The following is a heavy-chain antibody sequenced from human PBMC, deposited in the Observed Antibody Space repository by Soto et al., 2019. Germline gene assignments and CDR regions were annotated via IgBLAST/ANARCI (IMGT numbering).Heavy chain of an antibody. CDR1: VFTFIDHY. CDR3: VRSGDNYNLLDY. V-gene: IGHV3-11*06. CDR2: SSNSGSFT. Sequence: PGWSLSLSCASSVFTFIDHYMSWIRQAPGKGLEWIGYSSNSGSFTRYADSVEGRFSISRDNAKNSLYLQINSLRGDDTAIYYCVRSGDNYNLLDYWGQGTPVTVSS. D-gene: IGHD1-1*01. J-gene: IGHJ4*02.